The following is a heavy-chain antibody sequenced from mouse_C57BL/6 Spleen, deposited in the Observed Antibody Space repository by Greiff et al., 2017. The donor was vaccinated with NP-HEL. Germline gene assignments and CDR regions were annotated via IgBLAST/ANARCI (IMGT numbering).Heavy chain of an antibody. CDR3: AREGDYYGSSLFAY. Sequence: QVQLQQSGAELVMPGASVKLSCKASGYTFTSYWMHWVKQRPGQGLEWIGEIDPSDSYTNYNQKFKGKSTLTVDKSSSTAYMQLSSLTSEDSAVYYCAREGDYYGSSLFAYWGQGTLVTVSA. V-gene: IGHV1-69*01. CDR2: IDPSDSYT. CDR1: GYTFTSYW. D-gene: IGHD1-1*01. J-gene: IGHJ3*01.